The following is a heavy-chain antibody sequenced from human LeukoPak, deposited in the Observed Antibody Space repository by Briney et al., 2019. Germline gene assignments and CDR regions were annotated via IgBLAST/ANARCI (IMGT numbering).Heavy chain of an antibody. CDR1: GGTFSSYA. D-gene: IGHD4-23*01. CDR3: AREVGGTGRFVDY. J-gene: IGHJ4*02. V-gene: IGHV1-69*13. Sequence: GASVKVSCKASGGTFSSYAISWVRQAPGQGLEWMGGIIPIFGTANYAQKFQGRVTITADESTSTAYMELSSLRSEDTAVYYCAREVGGTGRFVDYWGQGTLVTVSS. CDR2: IIPIFGTA.